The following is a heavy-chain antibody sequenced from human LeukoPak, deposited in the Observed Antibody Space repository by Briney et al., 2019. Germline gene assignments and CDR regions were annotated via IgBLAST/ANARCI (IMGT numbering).Heavy chain of an antibody. CDR2: INPSGGST. Sequence: ASVKVSCKASGYTFTSYYMHWVRQAPGQGLEWMGIINPSGGSTSYAQKFQGRVTMTRDTSTSTVYMELSSLRSEDTAVYYCARGGYDFWSGYTTPYYFDYWGQGTLVTVSS. J-gene: IGHJ4*02. CDR1: GYTFTSYY. D-gene: IGHD3-3*01. V-gene: IGHV1-46*01. CDR3: ARGGYDFWSGYTTPYYFDY.